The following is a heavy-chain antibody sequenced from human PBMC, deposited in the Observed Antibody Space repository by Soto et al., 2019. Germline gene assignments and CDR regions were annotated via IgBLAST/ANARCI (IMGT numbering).Heavy chain of an antibody. CDR3: ARAPDYDILTGYYSTVGNPRLAYYYYGMDV. Sequence: GASVKVSCKASGGTFSSYAISWVRQAPGQGLEWMGGIIPIFGTANYAQKFQGRVTITADESTSTAYMELSSLRSEDTAVYYCARAPDYDILTGYYSTVGNPRLAYYYYGMDVWGQGTKVTVSS. CDR2: IIPIFGTA. D-gene: IGHD3-9*01. CDR1: GGTFSSYA. V-gene: IGHV1-69*13. J-gene: IGHJ6*02.